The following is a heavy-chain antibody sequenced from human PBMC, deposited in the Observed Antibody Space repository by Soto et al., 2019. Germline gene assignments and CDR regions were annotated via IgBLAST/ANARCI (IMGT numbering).Heavy chain of an antibody. CDR1: GYTFTSYD. Sequence: ASLKVSCKASGYTFTSYDINWVRQATGQGLEWMGWMNPNSGNTGYAQKFQGRVTMTRNTSISTAYMELSSLRSEDTAVYYCARGSYYDFWSGSPGYYYYMDVWGKGTTVTVSS. J-gene: IGHJ6*03. D-gene: IGHD3-3*01. CDR3: ARGSYYDFWSGSPGYYYYMDV. V-gene: IGHV1-8*01. CDR2: MNPNSGNT.